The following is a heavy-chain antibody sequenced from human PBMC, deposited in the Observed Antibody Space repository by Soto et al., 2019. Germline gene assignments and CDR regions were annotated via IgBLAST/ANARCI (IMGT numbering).Heavy chain of an antibody. D-gene: IGHD2-21*02. CDR3: ARLPVLAYCGGDCYSGAFDI. CDR2: IYHSGST. Sequence: SETLSLTCAVSGYCISSGYYWGWIRQPPGKGLEWIGSIYHSGSTYYNPSLKSRVTISVDTSKNQFSLKLSSVTAADTAVYYCARLPVLAYCGGDCYSGAFDIWGQGTMVTVSS. CDR1: GYCISSGYY. J-gene: IGHJ3*02. V-gene: IGHV4-38-2*01.